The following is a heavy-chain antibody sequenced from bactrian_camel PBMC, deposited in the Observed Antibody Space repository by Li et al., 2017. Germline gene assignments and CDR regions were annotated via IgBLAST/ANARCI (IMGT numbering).Heavy chain of an antibody. V-gene: IGHV3S53*01. D-gene: IGHD1*01. Sequence: QVQLVESGGGSVQAGGSLNLSCAASGDTYSGNCMGWYRQAPGAECEFVSADYAGSQYCADSVKGRFAISRDVVKNVLYLQMNNVKLEDTAVYHCAADMLDTRRQIGGRNCRGSKGTQVTVS. CDR1: GDTYSGNC. CDR2: DYAGSQ. J-gene: IGHJ4*01.